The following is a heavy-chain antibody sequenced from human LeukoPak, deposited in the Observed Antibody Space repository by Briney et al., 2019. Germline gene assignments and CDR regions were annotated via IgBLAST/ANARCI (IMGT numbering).Heavy chain of an antibody. V-gene: IGHV4-39*01. J-gene: IGHJ5*02. CDR2: VYYIGTT. D-gene: IGHD3-10*01. CDR3: ARLSDRDPQHWFDP. Sequence: PSETLSLTCAVSGASISNNKYFWAWIRQPPGKGLEWIGTVYYIGTTFYNPSLKSRLTLSVDTSKNQFSLKLGSVTAADTSVHYCARLSDRDPQHWFDPWGQGILVTVSS. CDR1: GASISNNKYF.